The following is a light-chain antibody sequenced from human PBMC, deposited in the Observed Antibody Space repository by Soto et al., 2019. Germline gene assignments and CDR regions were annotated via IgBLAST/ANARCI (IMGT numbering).Light chain of an antibody. Sequence: QSALTQPASVSGSPGQSITISCTGTSSDVGGYNYVSWYQQHPGKVPKLMIYDVSNRPSGVSNRFSGSKSGNTASLTISGLQADDEADYYCSSYTSSSTLVFGGGTKLTVL. J-gene: IGLJ2*01. CDR1: SSDVGGYNY. CDR3: SSYTSSSTLV. V-gene: IGLV2-14*03. CDR2: DVS.